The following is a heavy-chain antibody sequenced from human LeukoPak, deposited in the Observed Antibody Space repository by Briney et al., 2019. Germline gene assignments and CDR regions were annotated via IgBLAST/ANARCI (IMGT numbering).Heavy chain of an antibody. CDR2: IIPILGIA. D-gene: IGHD3-22*01. CDR1: GGTFSSYA. CDR3: ASFNNSSGYSLTSLDY. Sequence: GASVHVSCKASGGTFSSYAISWVRQAPGRGLEWMGRIIPILGIANYAQEFQGRVTITADKSTSTAYMELSSLRSEDTAVYYCASFNNSSGYSLTSLDYWGQGTLVTVSS. J-gene: IGHJ4*02. V-gene: IGHV1-69*04.